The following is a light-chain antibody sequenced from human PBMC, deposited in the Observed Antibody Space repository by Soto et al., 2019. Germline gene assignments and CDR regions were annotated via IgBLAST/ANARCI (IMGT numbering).Light chain of an antibody. CDR2: DVS. CDR1: SSDVGGYNY. V-gene: IGLV2-8*01. CDR3: SSYAGSNILYV. J-gene: IGLJ1*01. Sequence: QSVLTQPASVSGSPGQSITISCTGTSSDVGGYNYVSWYQHHPGKAPKLMIYDVSKRPSGVPDRFSGSKSGNTASLTVSGLQAEDEADYYCSSYAGSNILYVFGTGTKVTVL.